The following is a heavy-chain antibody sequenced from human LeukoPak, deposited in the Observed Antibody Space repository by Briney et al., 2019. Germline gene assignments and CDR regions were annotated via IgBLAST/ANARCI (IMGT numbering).Heavy chain of an antibody. CDR2: FYYPGIT. CDR3: ARGPRYDYVWGSYRSHDAFDI. Sequence: SETLSLTCTVSGGSIYSYYWSWIRQPPGKGLEWIGYFYYPGITYYNPSLKSRVTISRDTSKNQFSLRLSSVTAADTAVYYCARGPRYDYVWGSYRSHDAFDIWGQGTMVTVSS. CDR1: GGSIYSYY. J-gene: IGHJ3*02. D-gene: IGHD3-16*02. V-gene: IGHV4-59*12.